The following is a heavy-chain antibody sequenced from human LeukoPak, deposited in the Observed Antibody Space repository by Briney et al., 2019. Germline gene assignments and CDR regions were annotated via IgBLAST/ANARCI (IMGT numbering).Heavy chain of an antibody. CDR1: GGSFSGYY. D-gene: IGHD4-17*01. J-gene: IGHJ4*02. V-gene: IGHV4-34*01. CDR3: ARGSSTVTYQLDY. Sequence: KPSETLSLTCAVYGGSFSGYYWSWIRQPPGKGLEWTGEINHSGSTNYNPSLKSRVTISVDTSKNQFSLKLSSVTAADTAVYYCARGSSTVTYQLDYWGQGTLVTVSS. CDR2: INHSGST.